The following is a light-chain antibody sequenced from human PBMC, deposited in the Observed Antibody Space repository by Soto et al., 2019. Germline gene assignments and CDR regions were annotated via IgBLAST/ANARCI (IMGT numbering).Light chain of an antibody. J-gene: IGLJ1*01. CDR1: SSDVGGHDF. CDR3: ISYTVSSTYI. Sequence: QSVLTQPASVSGSPGQSITISCTGSSSDVGGHDFVSWYQHHPGKAPKLMIFAVTNRPSGVSNRFSVSKSGSTASLTISGLQAEDEADYYCISYTVSSTYIFGTGTKVTVL. CDR2: AVT. V-gene: IGLV2-14*01.